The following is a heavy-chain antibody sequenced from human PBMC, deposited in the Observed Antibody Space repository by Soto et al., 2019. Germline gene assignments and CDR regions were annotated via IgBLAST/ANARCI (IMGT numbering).Heavy chain of an antibody. CDR2: LYYRGTT. V-gene: IGHV4-39*02. CDR1: GGSISNNSYH. Sequence: PSETLSLTCKVSGGSISNNSYHWGWIRQTPGKGLEWIATLYYRGTTDYNSALRSRATMSVDTSKDHFSLTLRLSSVTAADTAIYYCATRITVFGLLIPPFDPWGQGTQVTVSS. J-gene: IGHJ5*02. CDR3: ATRITVFGLLIPPFDP. D-gene: IGHD3-3*01.